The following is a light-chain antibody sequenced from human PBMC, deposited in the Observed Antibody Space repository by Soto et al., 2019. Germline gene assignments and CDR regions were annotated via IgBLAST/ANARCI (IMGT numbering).Light chain of an antibody. V-gene: IGKV3-20*01. CDR3: QQYGRSPTT. CDR2: DTF. Sequence: EMVLTQSPATLSLPPGERATLSCMVIQSVNNYLAWFQQKLGQPPRLLIYDTFNRATGIPPMFSGSGSGTDFTLTINRLEHEDFAVYYCQQYGRSPTTFGRGTKV. J-gene: IGKJ1*01. CDR1: QSVNNY.